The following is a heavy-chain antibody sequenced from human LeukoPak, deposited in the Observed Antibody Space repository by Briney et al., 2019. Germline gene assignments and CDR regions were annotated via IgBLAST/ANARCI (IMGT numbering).Heavy chain of an antibody. V-gene: IGHV3-21*01. CDR2: ISSSSTYI. J-gene: IGHJ4*02. CDR1: GFTFSSSS. Sequence: KTGGSLRLSCAASGFTFSSSSMNWVRQAPGKGLEWVSSISSSSTYIYYADSVKGRFTISRDNAKNSLYLQMNSLRAEDTAVYYCARTEMAARYFDYWGQGTLVTVS. D-gene: IGHD5-24*01. CDR3: ARTEMAARYFDY.